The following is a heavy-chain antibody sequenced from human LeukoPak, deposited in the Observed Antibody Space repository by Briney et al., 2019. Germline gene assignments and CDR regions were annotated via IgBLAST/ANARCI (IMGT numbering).Heavy chain of an antibody. CDR1: GGSISSYF. V-gene: IGHV4-59*08. D-gene: IGHD6-13*01. CDR2: IYYSGST. J-gene: IGHJ4*02. Sequence: PSETLSLTCTVSGGSISSYFWSWIRQPPGKGLEWIGYIYYSGSTNYNPSLKSRVTMSVDTSKNQFSLKLISMTAADTAVYYCTRRSSSSWSFDYWGRGTLVTVSS. CDR3: TRRSSSSWSFDY.